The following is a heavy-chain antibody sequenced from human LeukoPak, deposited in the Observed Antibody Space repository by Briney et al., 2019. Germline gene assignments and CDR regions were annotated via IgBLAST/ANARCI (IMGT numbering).Heavy chain of an antibody. CDR1: GYTFTSYG. CDR2: ISAYNGNT. V-gene: IGHV1-18*01. D-gene: IGHD3-10*01. Sequence: ASVTVSCTASGYTFTSYGISWVRQAPGQGLEWMGWISAYNGNTNYAQKLQGRVTMTTDTSTSTAYMELRSLRSDDTAVYYCARDRAMVRGVADFDYWGQGTLVTVSS. CDR3: ARDRAMVRGVADFDY. J-gene: IGHJ4*02.